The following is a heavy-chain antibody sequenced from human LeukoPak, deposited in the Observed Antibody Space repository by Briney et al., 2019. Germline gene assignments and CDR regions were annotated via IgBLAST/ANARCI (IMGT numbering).Heavy chain of an antibody. Sequence: TGGSLRLSCAASGFTFSSYWMHWVRQAPGKGLEWVSAISGSGGSTYYADSVKGRFTISRDNSKNTLYLQMKSLRAEDTALYYCAKDLSYGMDVWGQGTTVTVSS. CDR2: ISGSGGST. V-gene: IGHV3-23*01. CDR1: GFTFSSYW. D-gene: IGHD3-9*01. CDR3: AKDLSYGMDV. J-gene: IGHJ6*02.